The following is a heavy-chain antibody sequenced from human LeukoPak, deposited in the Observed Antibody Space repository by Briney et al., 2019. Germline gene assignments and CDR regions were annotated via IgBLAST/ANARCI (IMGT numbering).Heavy chain of an antibody. V-gene: IGHV3-43*02. Sequence: TGGSLRLSCAASGFTFGDYAMHWVRQVPGRAPEWVSLINDDGTNTYYADSVKGRLTISRDNGKNSLFLQMDGLRTEDTALYFCARGNTTFYDVWTGYYWFGGYFDFWGQGTRSPSPQ. CDR2: INDDGTNT. J-gene: IGHJ4*02. CDR1: GFTFGDYA. CDR3: ARGNTTFYDVWTGYYWFGGYFDF. D-gene: IGHD3-3*01.